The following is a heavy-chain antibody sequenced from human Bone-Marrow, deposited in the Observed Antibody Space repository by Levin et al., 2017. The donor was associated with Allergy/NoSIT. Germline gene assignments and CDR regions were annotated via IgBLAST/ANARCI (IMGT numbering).Heavy chain of an antibody. Sequence: SQTLSLTCTVSSGSMTPYYWSWIRQSPGKGLEWIGHLHYSGATDYCPSLKSRITISVGRSKNQFSLKMTSVTAADTAVYYCARHSARWYFDYWGQGTLVTVSS. CDR3: ARHSARWYFDY. D-gene: IGHD2-15*01. J-gene: IGHJ4*02. CDR2: LHYSGAT. CDR1: SGSMTPYY. V-gene: IGHV4-59*01.